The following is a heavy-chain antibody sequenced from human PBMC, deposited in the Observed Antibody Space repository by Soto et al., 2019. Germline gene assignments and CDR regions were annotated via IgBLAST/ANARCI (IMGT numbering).Heavy chain of an antibody. V-gene: IGHV4-31*03. Sequence: PSETLSLTCTVSGGSISSGGYYWSWIRQHPGKGLEWIGYIYYSGSTYYNPSLKSRVTISVDTSKNQFSLKLSSVTAADTAVYYCARDYSYGSNWFDPWGQGTLVTVS. CDR3: ARDYSYGSNWFDP. D-gene: IGHD5-18*01. CDR1: GGSISSGGYY. J-gene: IGHJ5*02. CDR2: IYYSGST.